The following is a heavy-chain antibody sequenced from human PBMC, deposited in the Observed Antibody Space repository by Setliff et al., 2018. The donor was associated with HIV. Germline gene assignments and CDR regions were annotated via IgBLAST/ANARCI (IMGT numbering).Heavy chain of an antibody. J-gene: IGHJ4*02. CDR3: ARDYSPTFYYYDSSGTFDY. CDR2: IIPILGIA. D-gene: IGHD3-22*01. CDR1: GGTFSSYA. Sequence: SVKVSCKVSGGTFSSYAISWVRQAPGQGLEWMGGIIPILGIANYAQKFQGRVTITADESTSTAYMELSSLRSEDTAVYYCARDYSPTFYYYDSSGTFDYWGQGTLVTVSS. V-gene: IGHV1-69*10.